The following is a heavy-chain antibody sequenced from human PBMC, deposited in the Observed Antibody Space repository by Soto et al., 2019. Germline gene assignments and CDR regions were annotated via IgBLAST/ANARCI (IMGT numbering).Heavy chain of an antibody. V-gene: IGHV4-39*01. CDR2: IYYSGST. J-gene: IGHJ4*02. CDR1: GGSISSSSYY. D-gene: IGHD3-9*01. Sequence: QLQLQESGPGLVKPSETLSLTCTVSGGSISSSSYYWGWIRQPPGKGLEWIGSIYYSGSTYYNPSLKSRVTISVDTSKNQFSLKLSSVTAADTAVYYCARHPPLGRYFDWLFDYWGQGTLVTVSS. CDR3: ARHPPLGRYFDWLFDY.